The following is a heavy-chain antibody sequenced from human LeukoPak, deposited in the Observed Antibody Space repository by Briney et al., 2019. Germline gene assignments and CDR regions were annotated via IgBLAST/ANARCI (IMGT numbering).Heavy chain of an antibody. CDR3: ARGGKPFDY. Sequence: PGGSPRLSCAVSGFTVSNNYMSWVRQAPGKGLEWVSGFYSGGSSYYSDSVKVRFTISRDNSKSTLYLQMNTLRSEDTHVYNCARGGKPFDYWGQGTLVTVSS. J-gene: IGHJ4*01. V-gene: IGHV3-66*01. CDR2: FYSGGSS. CDR1: GFTVSNNY.